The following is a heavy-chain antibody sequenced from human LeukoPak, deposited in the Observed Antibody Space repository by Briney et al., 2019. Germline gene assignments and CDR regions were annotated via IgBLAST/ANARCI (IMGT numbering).Heavy chain of an antibody. CDR2: IYHSGST. CDR3: ARGKRNYYGSGSYYPPDY. V-gene: IGHV4-38-2*02. D-gene: IGHD3-10*01. J-gene: IGHJ4*02. CDR1: GYSISSGYY. Sequence: SETLSLACTVSGYSISSGYYWGWIRQPPGKGLEWIGSIYHSGSTYYNPSLKSRVTISVDTSKNQFSLKLSSVTAADTAVYYCARGKRNYYGSGSYYPPDYWGQGTLVTVSS.